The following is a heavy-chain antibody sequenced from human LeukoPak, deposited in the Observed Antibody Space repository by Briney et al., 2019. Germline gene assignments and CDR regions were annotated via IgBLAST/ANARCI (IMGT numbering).Heavy chain of an antibody. J-gene: IGHJ4*02. D-gene: IGHD5-18*01. V-gene: IGHV1-18*01. Sequence: GASVKVSCKASGYTFTSYGISWVRQAPGQGLEWMGWISAYNGNTNYAQKLQGRVTMTTDTSTSTAYMELRSLRSDDTAVYYCARADSRGYSYGSFDYWGQGTLVTVSS. CDR3: ARADSRGYSYGSFDY. CDR2: ISAYNGNT. CDR1: GYTFTSYG.